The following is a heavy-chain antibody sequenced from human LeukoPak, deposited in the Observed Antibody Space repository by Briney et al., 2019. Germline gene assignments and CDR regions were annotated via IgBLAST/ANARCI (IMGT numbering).Heavy chain of an antibody. D-gene: IGHD3-22*01. J-gene: IGHJ4*02. V-gene: IGHV4-34*01. CDR3: ARNTVEYYDSSGYIDY. CDR2: INHSGST. Sequence: SETLSLTCAVYGGSFSGYYWSWIRQPPGKGLEWIGEINHSGSTNYNPSLKSRVTISVDTSENQFSLKLSSVTAADTAVYYCARNTVEYYDSSGYIDYWGQGTLVTVSS. CDR1: GGSFSGYY.